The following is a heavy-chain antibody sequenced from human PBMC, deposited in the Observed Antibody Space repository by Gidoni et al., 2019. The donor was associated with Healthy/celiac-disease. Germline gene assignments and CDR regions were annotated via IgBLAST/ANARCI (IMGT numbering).Heavy chain of an antibody. CDR3: ASFPAEYYYGSGSYMYFDY. V-gene: IGHV1-69*01. Sequence: QVQLVQSGAEVQKPGSSVKVSCKASGGTFRSYAISWVRQAPGQGLEWMGGIIPIFGTANYAQKFQGRVTITADESTSTAYMELSSLRSEDTAVYYCASFPAEYYYGSGSYMYFDYWGQGTLVTVSS. CDR1: GGTFRSYA. D-gene: IGHD3-10*01. CDR2: IIPIFGTA. J-gene: IGHJ4*02.